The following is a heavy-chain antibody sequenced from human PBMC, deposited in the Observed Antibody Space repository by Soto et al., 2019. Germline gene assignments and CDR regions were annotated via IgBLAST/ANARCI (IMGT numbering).Heavy chain of an antibody. CDR1: AFTCSRFA. CDR3: AKGLSGAGAYQWFDP. Sequence: EVQLLESGGGLVQPGWSLRLSCAASAFTCSRFAMSWVRQTPGNGLVWFSAISGGGDNTFYSDSVKGRFTISRDNSKNTLYLQMNGLRVEDTAVYYCAKGLSGAGAYQWFDPWGQGTLVTVSS. D-gene: IGHD3-10*01. V-gene: IGHV3-23*01. CDR2: ISGGGDNT. J-gene: IGHJ5*02.